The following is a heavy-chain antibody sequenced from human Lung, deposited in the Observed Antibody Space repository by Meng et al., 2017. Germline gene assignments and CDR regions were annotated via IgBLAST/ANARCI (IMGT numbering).Heavy chain of an antibody. CDR3: ARGLNITTMVTRWFDP. Sequence: QVQLQESGPGLVKPSQPLSLTCPVAGDSISSGDHYWNWIRQHSGKGLEYIGSIYYTGSTHYSPSLQSRVTISVDTSKNQFSLQLSSETAADTALYYCARGLNITTMVTRWFDPWGQGTLVTVSS. CDR2: IYYTGST. CDR1: GDSISSGDHY. D-gene: IGHD1-14*01. J-gene: IGHJ5*02. V-gene: IGHV4-31*03.